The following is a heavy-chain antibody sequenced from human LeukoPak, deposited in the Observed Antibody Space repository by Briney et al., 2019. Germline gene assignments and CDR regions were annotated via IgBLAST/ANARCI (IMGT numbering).Heavy chain of an antibody. J-gene: IGHJ3*01. CDR2: ISSSSSYI. D-gene: IGHD2-21*02. CDR1: GFTFSNYA. V-gene: IGHV3-21*01. CDR3: ARLLLAYCGGDCYPIP. Sequence: KTGGSLRLSCAASGFTFSNYAMSWVRQAPGKGLEWVSSISSSSSYIYYADSVKGRFTISRDNAKNSLYLQMNSLRAEDTAVYYCARLLLAYCGGDCYPIPWGQGTMVTVSS.